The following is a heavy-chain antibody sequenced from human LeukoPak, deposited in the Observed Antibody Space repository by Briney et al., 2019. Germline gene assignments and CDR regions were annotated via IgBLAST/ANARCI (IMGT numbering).Heavy chain of an antibody. V-gene: IGHV4-31*02. D-gene: IGHD3-3*01. CDR2: IYYTGST. J-gene: IGHJ6*02. Sequence: PSQTLSLTCTVSGGSISSGGHYWNWFRQHPGKGLEWIGYIYYTGSTFYNPSLKSRVTISVDTSKNQVSLKLSSVTAADTAVYYCASSEVTTTPPPYGMDVWGQGTKVTVSS. CDR1: GGSISSGGHY. CDR3: ASSEVTTTPPPYGMDV.